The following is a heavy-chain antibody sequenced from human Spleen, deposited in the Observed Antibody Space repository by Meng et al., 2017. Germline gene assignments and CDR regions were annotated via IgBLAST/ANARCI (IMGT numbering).Heavy chain of an antibody. V-gene: IGHV3-64*01. CDR3: ARSPIDKYDLSALPLDY. J-gene: IGHJ4*02. CDR1: GFTFSRFV. Sequence: GGSLRLSCAASGFTFSRFVMHWVRQAPGKGLEFVSGVSFNVGTKYYAKSVEGRFTISRDNSENMVLLQMGSLRVEDTAVYYCARSPIDKYDLSALPLDYWGQGTLVTVSS. CDR2: VSFNVGTK. D-gene: IGHD3-16*01.